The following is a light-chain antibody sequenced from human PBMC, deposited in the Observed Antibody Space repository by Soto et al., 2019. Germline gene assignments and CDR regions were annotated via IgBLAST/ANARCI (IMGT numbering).Light chain of an antibody. V-gene: IGKV1-39*01. CDR1: QSISTY. CDR3: QQSSNFPLA. Sequence: DIQMTQSPSSLSASVGDRVTITCRASQSISTYLNWYQQKPGKAPKLLIYAASTLQSGVQSRFSGSGSGTDFTLTISSVQPEDFATFCCQQSSNFPLAFGGGTMVEMK. CDR2: AAS. J-gene: IGKJ4*01.